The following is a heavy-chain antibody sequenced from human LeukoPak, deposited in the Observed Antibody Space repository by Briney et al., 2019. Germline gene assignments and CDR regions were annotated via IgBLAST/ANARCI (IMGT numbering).Heavy chain of an antibody. D-gene: IGHD6-13*01. V-gene: IGHV1-2*02. CDR1: GYTFTDYH. CDR3: ATNNIAAAALFDY. J-gene: IGHJ4*02. CDR2: VHPNSGDT. Sequence: GASVKVSCKASGYTFTDYHIHWVRQAPGQVLEWMGWVHPNSGDTIYAQKFQGRVTMTRDTSISTAYMELSRLRSDDTAVYYCATNNIAAAALFDYWGQGTLVTVSS.